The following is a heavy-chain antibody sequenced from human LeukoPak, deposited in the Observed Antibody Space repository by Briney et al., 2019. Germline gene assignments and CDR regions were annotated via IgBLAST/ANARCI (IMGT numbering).Heavy chain of an antibody. J-gene: IGHJ6*04. D-gene: IGHD5-18*01. V-gene: IGHV3-74*01. CDR2: INSDGSST. CDR1: GFTFSSYW. Sequence: PGGSLRLSCAASGFTFSSYWMHWVRQAPGKGLVWVSRINSDGSSTSYADSVKGRFTISRDNAKNTLYLQMNSLRAEDTAVHYCARAGYSYGPLGVWGKGTTVTVSS. CDR3: ARAGYSYGPLGV.